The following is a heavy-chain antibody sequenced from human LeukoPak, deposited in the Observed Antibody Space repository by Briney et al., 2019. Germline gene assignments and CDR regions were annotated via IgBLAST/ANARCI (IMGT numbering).Heavy chain of an antibody. Sequence: SETLSLTCTVSGGSISSYYWSWIRQPPGKGLEWMGYIYYSGSTNYNPSLKSRVTISVDTSKNQFSLKLSSVTAADTAVYYCARQVGLRLQYGFDPWGQGTLVTVSS. J-gene: IGHJ5*02. CDR1: GGSISSYY. CDR3: ARQVGLRLQYGFDP. CDR2: IYYSGST. D-gene: IGHD5-24*01. V-gene: IGHV4-59*08.